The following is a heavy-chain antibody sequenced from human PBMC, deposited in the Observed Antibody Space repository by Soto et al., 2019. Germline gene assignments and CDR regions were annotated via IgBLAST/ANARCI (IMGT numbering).Heavy chain of an antibody. J-gene: IGHJ4*02. CDR2: IDPSDSYT. CDR3: ASPSLYSSGWETFNY. CDR1: GYSFTSYW. Sequence: GESLKISCKGSGYSFTSYWISWVRQMPGKGLEWMGRIDPSDSYTNYSPSFQGHVTISADKSISTAYLQWSSLKASDTAMYYCASPSLYSSGWETFNYWGQGTLVTVSS. D-gene: IGHD6-19*01. V-gene: IGHV5-10-1*01.